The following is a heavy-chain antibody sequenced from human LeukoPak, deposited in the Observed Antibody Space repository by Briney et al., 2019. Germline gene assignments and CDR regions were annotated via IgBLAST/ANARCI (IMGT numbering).Heavy chain of an antibody. J-gene: IGHJ4*02. Sequence: SETLSLTCTVSGGSISSSSYYWGWIRQPPGKGLEWIGSIYYSGSTYYNPSLKSRVTISVDTSKNQFSLKLSSVTAADTAVYYSATQETTTDYWGQGTLVTVSS. CDR1: GGSISSSSYY. D-gene: IGHD4-17*01. CDR3: ATQETTTDY. V-gene: IGHV4-39*01. CDR2: IYYSGST.